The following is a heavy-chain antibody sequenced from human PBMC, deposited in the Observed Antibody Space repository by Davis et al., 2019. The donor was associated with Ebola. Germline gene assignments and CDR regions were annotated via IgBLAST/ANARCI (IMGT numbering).Heavy chain of an antibody. D-gene: IGHD3-22*01. CDR1: GGFVSSGGYS. CDR2: YYYTGST. CDR3: ARHYPTHYYDSSGYHTHRHFDY. V-gene: IGHV4-30-2*03. J-gene: IGHJ4*02. Sequence: MPSETLSLTCAVSGGFVSSGGYSWNWIRQPPGKGLEWIGYYYYTGSTYYNPSLKSRVSISVDTSKNQFSLKLSSVTAADTAVYYCARHYPTHYYDSSGYHTHRHFDYWGQGTLVTVSS.